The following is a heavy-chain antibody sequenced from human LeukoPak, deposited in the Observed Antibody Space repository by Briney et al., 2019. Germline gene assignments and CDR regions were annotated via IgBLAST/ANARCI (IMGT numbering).Heavy chain of an antibody. Sequence: ASVKVSCKASGYTFTGYYMHCVRQAPGQGLECMGWINPNSGVTNYAQKFQGGVSMSRETSISTAYMELSRLRSDDTAVYYCARAPREITGTPGRFDYWGQGTLVTVSS. CDR3: ARAPREITGTPGRFDY. V-gene: IGHV1-2*02. CDR1: GYTFTGYY. CDR2: INPNSGVT. J-gene: IGHJ4*02. D-gene: IGHD1-7*01.